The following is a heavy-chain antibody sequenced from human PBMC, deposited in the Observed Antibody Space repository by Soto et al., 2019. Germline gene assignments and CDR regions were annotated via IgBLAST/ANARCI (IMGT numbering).Heavy chain of an antibody. CDR1: SSGGYS. CDR3: AVSNYDFWSGYSNWFDP. J-gene: IGHJ5*02. Sequence: SSGGYSWSWIRQPPGKGLEWIGYIYHSGSTYYNPSLKSRVTISVDRSKNQFSLKLSSVTAADTAVYYCAVSNYDFWSGYSNWFDPWGQGTLVTVSS. V-gene: IGHV4-30-2*01. D-gene: IGHD3-3*01. CDR2: IYHSGST.